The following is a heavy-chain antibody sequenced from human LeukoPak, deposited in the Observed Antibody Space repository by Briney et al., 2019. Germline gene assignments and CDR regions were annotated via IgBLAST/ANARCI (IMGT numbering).Heavy chain of an antibody. V-gene: IGHV4-4*07. CDR2: IHTSGSA. CDR1: GGSISTFY. J-gene: IGHJ4*02. D-gene: IGHD6-6*01. CDR3: AREGSMTARPFVSIDY. Sequence: PSETLSLTCTVSGGSISTFYWGWIRQPAGKGLEWIGRIHTSGSADYNPSLKSRVTMSVDTSTNQFSLKLSSVSAADTAVYYCAREGSMTARPFVSIDYWGQGTLVTVSS.